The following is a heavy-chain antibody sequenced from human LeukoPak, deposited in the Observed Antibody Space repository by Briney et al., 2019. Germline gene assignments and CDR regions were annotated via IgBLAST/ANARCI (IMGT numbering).Heavy chain of an antibody. D-gene: IGHD2-15*01. V-gene: IGHV3-30*02. CDR2: IRYDGSNK. CDR3: AREGRLRPSHIDY. J-gene: IGHJ4*02. CDR1: GFTFSSYG. Sequence: GGSLGLSCAASGFTFSSYGMHWVRQAPGKGLEWVAFIRYDGSNKYYADSVKGRFTISRDNAQNSLYLQINSLRAEDTAVYYCAREGRLRPSHIDYWGQGTLVTVSS.